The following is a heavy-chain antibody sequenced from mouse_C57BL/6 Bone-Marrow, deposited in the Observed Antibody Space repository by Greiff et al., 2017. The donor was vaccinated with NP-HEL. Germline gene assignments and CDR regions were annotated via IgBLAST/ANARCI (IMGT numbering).Heavy chain of an antibody. J-gene: IGHJ1*03. V-gene: IGHV3-6*01. CDR1: GYSITSGYY. CDR2: ISYDGSN. CDR3: ASDDYWYFDV. Sequence: VQLQQSGPGLVKPSQSLSLTCSVTGYSITSGYYWNWIRQFPGNKLEWMGYISYDGSNNYNPSLKNRISITRDTSKNQFFLKLNSVTTEDTATYYCASDDYWYFDVWGTGTTVTVSS.